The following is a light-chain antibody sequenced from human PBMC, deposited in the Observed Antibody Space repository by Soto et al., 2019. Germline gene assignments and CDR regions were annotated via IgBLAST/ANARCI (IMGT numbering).Light chain of an antibody. Sequence: EIVMTQSPATLSVSPGERATLSCRASQSVNSGHLAWYQQKPGQAPRLLIYGESTRATGIPARFSGSGSGTELTLTISSLQSEYFAVYFCQQYNKSPITLGQGTRLEIK. CDR2: GES. CDR1: QSVNSGH. J-gene: IGKJ5*01. CDR3: QQYNKSPIT. V-gene: IGKV3-15*01.